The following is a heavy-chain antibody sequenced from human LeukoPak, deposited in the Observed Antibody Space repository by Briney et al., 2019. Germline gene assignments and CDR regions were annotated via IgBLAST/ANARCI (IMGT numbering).Heavy chain of an antibody. D-gene: IGHD1-26*01. CDR1: EYSFATYW. J-gene: IGHJ4*02. V-gene: IGHV5-51*01. CDR3: ARPLQGIVGATGFDY. Sequence: GESLKISCQGSEYSFATYWIAWLRQMPGKGLEWMGIIYPSDSDTRYSPSFQGQVTISADKSVKTAYLQWSSLKASDTAMYYCARPLQGIVGATGFDYWGQGTLVTVSS. CDR2: IYPSDSDT.